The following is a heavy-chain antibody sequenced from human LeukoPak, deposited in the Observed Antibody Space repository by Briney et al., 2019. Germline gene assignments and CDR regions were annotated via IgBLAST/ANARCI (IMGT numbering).Heavy chain of an antibody. CDR2: IYPRDSDT. CDR3: ARRESKLGIDS. V-gene: IGHV5-51*01. J-gene: IGHJ5*01. D-gene: IGHD7-27*01. Sequence: GASLQISGKGSGYIFTNYWIGWVRQLPGKGLEWMGIIYPRDSDTRYSPSFQGHATIPVNNSISTAYLQWRSLKASDTAMYFCARRESKLGIDSWGQGTLVTVSS. CDR1: GYIFTNYW.